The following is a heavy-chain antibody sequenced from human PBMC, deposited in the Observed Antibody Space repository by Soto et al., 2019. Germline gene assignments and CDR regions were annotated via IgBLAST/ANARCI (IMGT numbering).Heavy chain of an antibody. J-gene: IGHJ4*02. CDR3: ARGPRGYYYGSGSRGYYFDY. V-gene: IGHV4-34*01. D-gene: IGHD3-10*01. Sequence: TLSLTCAVYGGSFSGYYWSWIRQPPGKGLEWIGEINHSGSTNYNPSLKSRVTISVDTSKNQFSLKLSSVTAADTAVYYCARGPRGYYYGSGSRGYYFDYWGQGTLVTVSS. CDR1: GGSFSGYY. CDR2: INHSGST.